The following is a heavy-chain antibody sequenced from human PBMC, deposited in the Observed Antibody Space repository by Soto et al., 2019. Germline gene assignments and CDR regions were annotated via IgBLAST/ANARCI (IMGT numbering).Heavy chain of an antibody. J-gene: IGHJ4*02. Sequence: PGGSLRLSCAASGFTFSTYVMSWVRQAPGRGLEWVSDIRDSGHNTYYADSVKGRFTISRDNSDNTVYLQMSNLSPDDTAVYYCGRGRSGQIVVFYWGQGTPVTVSS. CDR2: IRDSGHNT. CDR1: GFTFSTYV. D-gene: IGHD5-12*01. V-gene: IGHV3-23*01. CDR3: GRGRSGQIVVFY.